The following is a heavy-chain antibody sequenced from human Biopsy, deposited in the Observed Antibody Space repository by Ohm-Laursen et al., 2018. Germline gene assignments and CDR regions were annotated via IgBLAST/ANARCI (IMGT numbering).Heavy chain of an antibody. CDR1: GFMFSASW. D-gene: IGHD5-24*01. V-gene: IGHV3-7*01. Sequence: SLRLSCAAPGFMFSASWMSWVRQAPGKGLEWVANINPDGSVKYFADSVKGRFTISRDNAENSMYPQMSSLTVDDTAVYYCARDERWGQGTLVTVSS. CDR2: INPDGSVK. CDR3: ARDER. J-gene: IGHJ4*02.